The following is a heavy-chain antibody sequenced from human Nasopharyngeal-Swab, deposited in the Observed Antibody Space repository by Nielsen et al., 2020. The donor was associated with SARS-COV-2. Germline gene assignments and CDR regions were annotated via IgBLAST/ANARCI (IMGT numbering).Heavy chain of an antibody. J-gene: IGHJ4*02. D-gene: IGHD4-17*01. V-gene: IGHV3-30*18. CDR3: AKGPVYGAGFDY. Sequence: GGSLRLSCAASGFTFSSYGMHWVRQAPGKGLEWVAVISYVGTNKYYADSVKGRFTISRDNSKNTLYLQMNSLRAEDTAVYYCAKGPVYGAGFDYWGQGTLVTVSS. CDR1: GFTFSSYG. CDR2: ISYVGTNK.